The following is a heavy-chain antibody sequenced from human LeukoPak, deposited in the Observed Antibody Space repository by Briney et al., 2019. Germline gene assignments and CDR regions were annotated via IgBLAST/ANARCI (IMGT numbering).Heavy chain of an antibody. CDR3: ARVAPNRRYCSGGTCLNYFDY. CDR2: ISGYNGHT. D-gene: IGHD2-15*01. CDR1: GYTFTGYY. Sequence: ASVKVSCKASGYTFTGYYMHWVRQAPGQGLEWMGWISGYNGHTNYAQKLQGRVTMTTDTSTSTAYMELRSLRSDDTAVYYCARVAPNRRYCSGGTCLNYFDYWGQGTLVTVSS. J-gene: IGHJ4*02. V-gene: IGHV1-18*04.